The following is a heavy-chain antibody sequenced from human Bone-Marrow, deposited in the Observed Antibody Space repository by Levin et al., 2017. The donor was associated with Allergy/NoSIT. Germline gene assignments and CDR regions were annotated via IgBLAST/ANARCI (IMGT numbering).Heavy chain of an antibody. Sequence: GGSLRLSCAASGFNFSGYAMHWVRQAPRKGLEWVAVISYNGRYQYYGDSVKGRLSISRDNSKETLYLQMNSLRADDTATYFCARDADVGYTYGSEQYYGMDVWGQGTTVTVSS. D-gene: IGHD5-18*01. CDR2: ISYNGRYQ. CDR1: GFNFSGYA. CDR3: ARDADVGYTYGSEQYYGMDV. J-gene: IGHJ6*02. V-gene: IGHV3-30*04.